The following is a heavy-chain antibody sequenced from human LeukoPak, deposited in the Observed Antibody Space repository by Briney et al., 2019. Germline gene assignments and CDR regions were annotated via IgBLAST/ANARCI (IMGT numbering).Heavy chain of an antibody. D-gene: IGHD3-16*01. CDR2: ISASGSTV. CDR1: GFTFSNYE. Sequence: GGSLRLSCAASGFTFSNYEMNWVRQAPGKGLEWVSDISASGSTVYYADSVEGRFTISRDNAKNSLYLQTNSLRAEDTAIYYCARAWGRTLTYYYGMDVWGQGTTVTVPS. CDR3: ARAWGRTLTYYYGMDV. V-gene: IGHV3-48*03. J-gene: IGHJ6*02.